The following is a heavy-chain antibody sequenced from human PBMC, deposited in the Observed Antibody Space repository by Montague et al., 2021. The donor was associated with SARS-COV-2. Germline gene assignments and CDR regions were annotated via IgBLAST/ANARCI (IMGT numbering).Heavy chain of an antibody. D-gene: IGHD2-2*01. CDR2: ISNSGSKQ. Sequence: SLRLSCAASGFTFSNYAMRWVRQAPGKGLEWVSAISNSGSKQRYTDSVKGRFTISRDNSKNTLYLQMDSLRAEDTAVYYCAKDRVVPPDRNLDYWGQGTLVSDSS. J-gene: IGHJ4*02. CDR3: AKDRVVPPDRNLDY. CDR1: GFTFSNYA. V-gene: IGHV3-23*01.